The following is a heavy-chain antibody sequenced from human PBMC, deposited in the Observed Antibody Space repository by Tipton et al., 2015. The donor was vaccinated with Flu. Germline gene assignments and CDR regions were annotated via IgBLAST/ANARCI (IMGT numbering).Heavy chain of an antibody. CDR3: AKDGDYSGYDLSY. Sequence: SLRLSCAASGFTLSRYGMSWVHQAPGKGLEWVSGFSGSAITTYFADSVKGRFTISRDNSKNTLYLQMNSLRPEDTALYYCAKDGDYSGYDLSYWGQGTLVTVSS. CDR2: FSGSAITT. J-gene: IGHJ4*02. V-gene: IGHV3-23*01. CDR1: GFTLSRYG. D-gene: IGHD5-12*01.